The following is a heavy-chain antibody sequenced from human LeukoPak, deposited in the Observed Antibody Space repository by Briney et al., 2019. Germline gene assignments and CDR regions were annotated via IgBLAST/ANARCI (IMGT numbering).Heavy chain of an antibody. CDR1: GGSISSYY. Sequence: SETLSLTCTVSGGSISSYYWSWIRQPAGEGVEWIGRMHSSGSTNYNPSIKGRVTMSLDTSQNQFYLKVDSVTAADTAMYYCAREAVHYGSGSHDYWGQGTLVAVSS. J-gene: IGHJ4*02. V-gene: IGHV4-4*07. CDR3: AREAVHYGSGSHDY. D-gene: IGHD3-10*01. CDR2: MHSSGST.